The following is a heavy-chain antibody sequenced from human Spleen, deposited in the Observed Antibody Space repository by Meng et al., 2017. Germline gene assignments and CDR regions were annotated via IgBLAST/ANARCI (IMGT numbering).Heavy chain of an antibody. CDR1: GGTFSNYG. Sequence: QVQVVQSGAEVKKPGSSVKVSCKASGGTFSNYGIHWVRQAPGQGLEWMGGIIPIFGTPSYAQKFQGRVTITADEFTSTAYMDLSSLRSEDTAVYYCARDLSAGTTETGFDNWGQGTLVTVSS. CDR3: ARDLSAGTTETGFDN. V-gene: IGHV1-69*01. D-gene: IGHD4-17*01. J-gene: IGHJ4*02. CDR2: IIPIFGTP.